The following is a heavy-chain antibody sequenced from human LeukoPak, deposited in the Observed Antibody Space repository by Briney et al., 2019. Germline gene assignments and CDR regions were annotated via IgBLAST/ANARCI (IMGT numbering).Heavy chain of an antibody. D-gene: IGHD3-3*01. Sequence: GASVKLSFTSSGYAFTNYGISWVRQPPAHGMGRMGWTGTYNGNTKYAQNVQGRVMMTTDTSTSTAYMELRSLRPDDTAVYFCARVVDFWSHSNWFDPWGQGTQVTVSS. CDR2: TGTYNGNT. CDR3: ARVVDFWSHSNWFDP. J-gene: IGHJ5*02. CDR1: GYAFTNYG. V-gene: IGHV1-18*01.